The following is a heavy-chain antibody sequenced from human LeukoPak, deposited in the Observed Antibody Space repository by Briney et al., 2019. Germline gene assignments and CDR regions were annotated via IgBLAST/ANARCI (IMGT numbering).Heavy chain of an antibody. V-gene: IGHV3-21*03. CDR3: ARDFGGYCSSTSRYLGHLDY. CDR1: GFTFSSYG. CDR2: IISSGSYI. J-gene: IGHJ4*02. Sequence: GRSLRLSCAASGFTFSSYGMHWVRQAPGKGLEWVSSIISSGSYIYYADAVKGRFTISRDNAKNSLYLQMNSLRAEDTAVYYCARDFGGYCSSTSRYLGHLDYWGQGTLVTVSS. D-gene: IGHD2-2*01.